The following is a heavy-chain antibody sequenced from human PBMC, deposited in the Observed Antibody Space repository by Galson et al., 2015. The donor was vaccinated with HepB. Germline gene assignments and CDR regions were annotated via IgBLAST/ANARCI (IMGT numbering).Heavy chain of an antibody. CDR2: IWYDGSNK. Sequence: SLRLSCAASGFTFSSYGMHWVRQAPGKGLEWVAVIWYDGSNKYYADSVKGRFTISRDNSKNTLYLQMNSLRAEDTAVYYCARDSAGGYSYAYFDYWGQGTLVTVSS. D-gene: IGHD5-18*01. CDR1: GFTFSSYG. V-gene: IGHV3-33*08. J-gene: IGHJ4*02. CDR3: ARDSAGGYSYAYFDY.